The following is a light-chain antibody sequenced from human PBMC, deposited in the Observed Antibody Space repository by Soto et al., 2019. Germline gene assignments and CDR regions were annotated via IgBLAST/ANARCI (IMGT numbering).Light chain of an antibody. CDR1: QGVSSS. CDR2: AAT. Sequence: IHLSQFVPSLSASVGDIVTITSRASQGVSSSLAWYHQQPGKAPKLRIYAATTLQSGVQSRFSGMWSGTDFTLTINSLQPEDLATYYCQQLHSYPFTFGQGTRLEIK. CDR3: QQLHSYPFT. V-gene: IGKV1-9*01. J-gene: IGKJ5*01.